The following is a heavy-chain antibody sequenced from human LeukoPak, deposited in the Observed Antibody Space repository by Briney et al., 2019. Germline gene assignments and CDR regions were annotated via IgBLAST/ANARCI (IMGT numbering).Heavy chain of an antibody. V-gene: IGHV3-64*01. D-gene: IGHD3-10*01. CDR3: ASFDGEDY. CDR1: GFTFSSYA. Sequence: SGGSLRLSCAASGFTFSSYAMHWVRQAPGKGLEYVSAISSNGGSTYYANSVKGRFTISRDNSKNTLYLQMGSLRAEDMAVYYCASFDGEDYWGQGTLVTVSS. J-gene: IGHJ4*02. CDR2: ISSNGGST.